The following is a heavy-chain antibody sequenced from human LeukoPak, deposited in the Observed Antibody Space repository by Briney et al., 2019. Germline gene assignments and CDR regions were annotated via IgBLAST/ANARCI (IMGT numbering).Heavy chain of an antibody. V-gene: IGHV4-39*07. J-gene: IGHJ5*02. CDR3: ARVLYLPNWFDP. Sequence: SETLSLTCTVSGGSISSSSYYWGWIRQPPGKGLEWIGSIYYSGSTYYNPSLKSRVTISVDTSKNQFSLKLSSVTAADTAVYYCARVLYLPNWFDPWGQGTLVTVSS. CDR2: IYYSGST. CDR1: GGSISSSSYY. D-gene: IGHD3-16*01.